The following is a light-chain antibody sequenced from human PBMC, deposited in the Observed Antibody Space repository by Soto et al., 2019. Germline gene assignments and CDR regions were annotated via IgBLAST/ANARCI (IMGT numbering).Light chain of an antibody. CDR3: QRYNNWPLT. Sequence: DIHITQSPSSLAAFVGDRVTITCRTSQTVSTYLSWCQQKPGEAPKLLIYAASTLQSGVPSRFSGSGSGTEFTLTITSLQPEDFAIYYCQRYNNWPLTFGGGTKVESK. CDR2: AAS. CDR1: QTVSTY. J-gene: IGKJ4*01. V-gene: IGKV1-39*01.